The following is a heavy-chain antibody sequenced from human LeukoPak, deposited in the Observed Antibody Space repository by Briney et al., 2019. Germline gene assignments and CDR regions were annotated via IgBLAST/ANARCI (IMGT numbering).Heavy chain of an antibody. Sequence: ASVKVTCKASGYSFTHYYMHGVRQPPGQGLDWLGIINPSGGTTTYAQKFQRRVTMTRDMSTSTDYKELSSLRTDHTAVYYCAREAHITMVWGALSSWGQRTLVTVYS. CDR3: AREAHITMVWGALSS. J-gene: IGHJ5*02. V-gene: IGHV1-46*01. CDR1: GYSFTHYY. D-gene: IGHD3-10*01. CDR2: INPSGGTT.